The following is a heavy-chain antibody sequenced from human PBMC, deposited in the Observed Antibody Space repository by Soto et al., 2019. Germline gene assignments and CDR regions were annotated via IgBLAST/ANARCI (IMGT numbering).Heavy chain of an antibody. J-gene: IGHJ6*02. D-gene: IGHD5-12*01. V-gene: IGHV4-39*01. CDR2: IYYSGST. Sequence: SETLSLTCTVSGGSISSSSYYWGWIRQPPGKGLEWIGSIYYSGSTYYNPSLKSRVTISVDTSKNQFSLKLSSVTAADTAVYYCARRLADVEMATTSENDYGMDVWGQGTTVTVSS. CDR1: GGSISSSSYY. CDR3: ARRLADVEMATTSENDYGMDV.